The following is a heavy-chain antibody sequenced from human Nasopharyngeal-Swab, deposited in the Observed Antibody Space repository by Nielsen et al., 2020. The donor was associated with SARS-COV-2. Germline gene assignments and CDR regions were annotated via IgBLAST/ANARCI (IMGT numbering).Heavy chain of an antibody. CDR2: IKEDGSEK. V-gene: IGHV3-7*01. D-gene: IGHD2-15*01. J-gene: IGHJ6*02. Sequence: VRQDPGKGLEWVANIKEDGSEKNYVDSVKGRFTISRDNAKNSLYLQMNSLRADDTAVYYCARDTYCSGGSCYGYGMAVWGQGTTVTVSS. CDR3: ARDTYCSGGSCYGYGMAV.